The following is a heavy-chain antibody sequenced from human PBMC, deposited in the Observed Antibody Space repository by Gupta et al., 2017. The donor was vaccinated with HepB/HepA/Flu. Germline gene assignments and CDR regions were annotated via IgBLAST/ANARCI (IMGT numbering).Heavy chain of an antibody. CDR2: IKPDGTEK. D-gene: IGHD1-1*01. CDR3: ARGPQLRAGKFDS. J-gene: IGHJ4*02. V-gene: IGHV3-7*01. Sequence: EVQLVESGGGLVQPGGSLRLSCAASGFTFSTYWMSWVRQAPGKGLEWVADIKPDGTEKYYVDSVKGRFTISRDNAKNSLYLQMNSLRAEDTAVFYCARGPQLRAGKFDSWGQGALVTVSS. CDR1: GFTFSTYW.